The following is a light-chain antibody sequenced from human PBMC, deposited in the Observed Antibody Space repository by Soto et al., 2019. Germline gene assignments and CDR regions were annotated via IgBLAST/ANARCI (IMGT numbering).Light chain of an antibody. J-gene: IGLJ2*01. CDR1: SSDVGGYNY. CDR2: EVS. V-gene: IGLV2-14*01. CDR3: SSYTRSSTLVV. Sequence: QSALTQPASVSGSPGQSITISCTGSSSDVGGYNYVSWYQHHPGKAPKLMIYEVSNRLSGASNRFSGSKSGNTASLTISGLQAEDEADYYCSSYTRSSTLVVFGGGTKLTVL.